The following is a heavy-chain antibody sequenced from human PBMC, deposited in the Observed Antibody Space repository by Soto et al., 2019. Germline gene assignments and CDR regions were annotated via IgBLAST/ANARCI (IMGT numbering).Heavy chain of an antibody. J-gene: IGHJ4*02. CDR1: GFTFSSYA. D-gene: IGHD3-22*01. V-gene: IGHV3-23*01. CDR2: TSGSGGST. Sequence: EVQLLESGGGLVQPGGSLRLSCAASGFTFSSYAVSWVRQAPGKGLEWVSVTSGSGGSTYYADSVKGRFTVSRANSTNTLYLQMNSLRAEDTAVYYCASLGGPQWLLGVDYWGQGTLVTVSS. CDR3: ASLGGPQWLLGVDY.